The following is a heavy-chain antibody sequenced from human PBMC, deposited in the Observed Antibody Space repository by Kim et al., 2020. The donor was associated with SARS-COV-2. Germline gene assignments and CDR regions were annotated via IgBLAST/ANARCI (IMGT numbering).Heavy chain of an antibody. CDR2: IYTSGST. CDR1: GGSISSGSYY. J-gene: IGHJ6*02. Sequence: SETLSLTCTVSGGSISSGSYYWSWIRQPAGKGLEWIGRIYTSGSTNYNPSLKSRVTISVDTSKNQFSLKLSSVTAADTAVYYCARTSSPTPDRYYYYGMDVWGQGTTVTVSS. V-gene: IGHV4-61*02. CDR3: ARTSSPTPDRYYYYGMDV. D-gene: IGHD4-17*01.